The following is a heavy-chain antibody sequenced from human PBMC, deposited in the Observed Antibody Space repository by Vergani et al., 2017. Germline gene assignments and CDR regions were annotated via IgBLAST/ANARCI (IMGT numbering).Heavy chain of an antibody. V-gene: IGHV3-9*01. J-gene: IGHJ4*02. CDR3: AKAEIEWELLSAIDY. CDR1: GFTFDDYA. Sequence: EVRLVESGGGLVQPGRSLRLSCAASGFTFDDYAMHWVRQAPGKGLEWVSGISWNSGSIGYADSVKGRFTISRDNAKNSLYLQMNSLRAEDTALYYCAKAEIEWELLSAIDYWGQGTLVTVSS. CDR2: ISWNSGSI. D-gene: IGHD1-26*01.